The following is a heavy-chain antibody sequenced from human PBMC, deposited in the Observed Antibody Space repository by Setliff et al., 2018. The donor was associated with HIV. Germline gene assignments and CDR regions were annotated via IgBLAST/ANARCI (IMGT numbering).Heavy chain of an antibody. V-gene: IGHV1-2*02. J-gene: IGHJ4*02. CDR1: GHTFTGYY. Sequence: GASVKVSCKASGHTFTGYYIHWVRQAPGQGLEWMGWINPNNGGTKYAQKFQGRVTMTRDTSISTAYMELSRLRSDDTAVYYCAGSILTGYYTFGADYWGQGTLVTVSS. CDR2: INPNNGGT. CDR3: AGSILTGYYTFGADY. D-gene: IGHD3-9*01.